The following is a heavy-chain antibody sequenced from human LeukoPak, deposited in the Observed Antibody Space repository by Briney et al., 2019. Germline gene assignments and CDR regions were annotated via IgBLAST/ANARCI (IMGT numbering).Heavy chain of an antibody. D-gene: IGHD3-3*01. J-gene: IGHJ5*02. V-gene: IGHV3-23*01. CDR1: GFTFSSYA. Sequence: PGGSLRLSCAASGFTFSSYAMSWVRQAPGKGLEWVSAISGSGGSTYYADSVKGRFTISRDNSKNTLYLQMNSLRAEDTAVYYCAKAIYDFWSGYDWFDPWGQGTLVTVSS. CDR2: ISGSGGST. CDR3: AKAIYDFWSGYDWFDP.